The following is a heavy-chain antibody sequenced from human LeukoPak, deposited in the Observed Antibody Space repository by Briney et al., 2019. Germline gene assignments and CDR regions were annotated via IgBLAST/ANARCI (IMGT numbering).Heavy chain of an antibody. CDR1: GGSFSGYY. CDR3: ARDHSYGGGRNFDY. V-gene: IGHV4-34*01. D-gene: IGHD5-18*01. J-gene: IGHJ4*02. Sequence: SETLSLTCAVYGGSFSGYYWSWIRQPPGKGLEWIGEINHSGSTNYNPSLKSRVTISVDTSKNQFSLKLNSVTPEDTAVYYCARDHSYGGGRNFDYWGQGTLVTVSS. CDR2: INHSGST.